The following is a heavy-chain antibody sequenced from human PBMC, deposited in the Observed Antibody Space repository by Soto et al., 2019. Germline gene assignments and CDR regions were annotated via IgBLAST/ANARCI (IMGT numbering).Heavy chain of an antibody. V-gene: IGHV4-30-2*01. Sequence: QLQLQESGSGLVKPSQTLSLTCAVSGGSISSGGYSWSWIRQPPGKGLEWIGYIYHSGSTYYNPSLKSRVTLSIDRSKNQFPLKLRPLTAADTAVYYCAIRDDIPNWFDPWGQGTLVTVSS. CDR2: IYHSGST. J-gene: IGHJ5*02. D-gene: IGHD3-9*01. CDR1: GGSISSGGYS. CDR3: AIRDDIPNWFDP.